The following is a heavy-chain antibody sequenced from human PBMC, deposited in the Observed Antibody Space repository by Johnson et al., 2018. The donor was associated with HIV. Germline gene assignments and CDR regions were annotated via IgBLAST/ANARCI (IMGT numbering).Heavy chain of an antibody. CDR2: IKSRTDSGTT. Sequence: MLLVESGGGLVQPGGSLRLSCASSGFTFSNAWMIWVRQAPGKGLEWVGRIKSRTDSGTTDYGAPVKGRFSISRDDSKNTLYLQMNNLKTEDTAVYYCTTEKNYYCTTGPVGATKGGGAFDIWGLGTMVTVSS. CDR3: TTEKNYYCTTGPVGATKGGGAFDI. D-gene: IGHD1-26*01. J-gene: IGHJ3*02. V-gene: IGHV3-15*01. CDR1: GFTFSNAW.